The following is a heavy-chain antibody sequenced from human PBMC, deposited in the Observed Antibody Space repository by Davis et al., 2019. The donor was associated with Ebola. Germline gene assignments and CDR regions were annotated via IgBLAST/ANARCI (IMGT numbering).Heavy chain of an antibody. Sequence: ASVKVSCKASGYTFTGYYMHWVRQAPGQGLEWMGWISAYNGNTNYAQKLQGRVTMTTDTSTSTAYMELRSLRSDDTAVYYCARGNYPEYSSHWFDPWGQGTLVTVSS. V-gene: IGHV1-18*04. D-gene: IGHD6-6*01. CDR2: ISAYNGNT. J-gene: IGHJ5*02. CDR1: GYTFTGYY. CDR3: ARGNYPEYSSHWFDP.